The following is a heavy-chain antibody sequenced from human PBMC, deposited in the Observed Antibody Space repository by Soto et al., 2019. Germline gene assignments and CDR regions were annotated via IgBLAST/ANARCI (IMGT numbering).Heavy chain of an antibody. CDR2: ISYDGSEK. CDR3: AREVGGSSPQG. CDR1: GFTFSRHA. Sequence: QVQLVESGGGVVQPGRSLRLSCAASGFTFSRHAMHWVRQAPVKGLEWVAVISYDGSEKYYADSVKGRFTISRDSSKNTLYLQMDSLGPEDTAVYYCAREVGGSSPQGWGQGTLVTVFS. J-gene: IGHJ4*02. V-gene: IGHV3-30-3*01. D-gene: IGHD6-6*01.